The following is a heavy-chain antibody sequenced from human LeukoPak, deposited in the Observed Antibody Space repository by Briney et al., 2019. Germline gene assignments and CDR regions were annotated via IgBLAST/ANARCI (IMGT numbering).Heavy chain of an antibody. V-gene: IGHV4-59*08. Sequence: PSETLSLTCTVSGGSITSYFWSWIRQPPGKGLEWIGYTYYSGNTNYNPSLKSRVAISVDTSKNQFSLRLSSVTAAATAVYYCARRDGNWNYFDYWGQGTLVTVSS. CDR3: ARRDGNWNYFDY. CDR2: TYYSGNT. D-gene: IGHD1-1*01. CDR1: GGSITSYF. J-gene: IGHJ4*02.